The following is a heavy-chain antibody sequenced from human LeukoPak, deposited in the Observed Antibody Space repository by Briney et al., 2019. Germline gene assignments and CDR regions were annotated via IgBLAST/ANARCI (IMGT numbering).Heavy chain of an antibody. CDR2: ISSSGSTI. CDR3: AREVGATRGLDP. Sequence: GGSLRPSCAASGFTFSSYEMNWVRQAPGKGLEWVSYISSSGSTIYYADSVKGRFTISRDTSKNTLYLQMNSLRAEDTAVYYCAREVGATRGLDPWGQGTLVTVA. V-gene: IGHV3-48*03. J-gene: IGHJ5*02. D-gene: IGHD1-26*01. CDR1: GFTFSSYE.